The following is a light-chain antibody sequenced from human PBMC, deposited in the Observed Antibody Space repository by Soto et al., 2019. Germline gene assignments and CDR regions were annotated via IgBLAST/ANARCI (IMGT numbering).Light chain of an antibody. Sequence: QSALTQSASVSGSPGQSITISCTGTSSDIGVYNYVSWYQQHPDKAPKLMIFEVSNRPSGVSNRFSGSKSGNTASLTISGLLPEDEADYYCSSYTTSSTVAFGGGTQLTVL. CDR2: EVS. J-gene: IGLJ2*01. V-gene: IGLV2-14*01. CDR3: SSYTTSSTVA. CDR1: SSDIGVYNY.